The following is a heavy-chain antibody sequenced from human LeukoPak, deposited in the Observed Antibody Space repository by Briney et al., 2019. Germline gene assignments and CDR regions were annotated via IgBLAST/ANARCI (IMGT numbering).Heavy chain of an antibody. CDR1: GFTFSRFW. CDR3: AKDLDIVATIIGN. J-gene: IGHJ4*02. V-gene: IGHV3-74*01. Sequence: GGSLRLSCAASGFTFSRFWMHWVRQPPGKGLVWVSRIDTDGSTTTYADSVKGRFTISRDNAKNTLYLQMNSLRAEDTAVYYCAKDLDIVATIIGNWGQGTLVTVSS. D-gene: IGHD5-12*01. CDR2: IDTDGSTT.